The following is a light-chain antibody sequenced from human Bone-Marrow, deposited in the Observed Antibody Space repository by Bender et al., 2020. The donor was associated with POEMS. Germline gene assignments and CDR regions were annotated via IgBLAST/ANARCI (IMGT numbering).Light chain of an antibody. CDR2: DDS. V-gene: IGLV2-23*01. Sequence: QSALTQPASVSGSPGQSITISCTGTSSDVGIYNLVSWYQHHPGKAPKLMIYDDSKRPSGVSDRFSGSKSGNTASLTISGLQAEDEADYHCCSYARRRSYVFGTGTKLTVL. J-gene: IGLJ1*01. CDR3: CSYARRRSYV. CDR1: SSDVGIYNL.